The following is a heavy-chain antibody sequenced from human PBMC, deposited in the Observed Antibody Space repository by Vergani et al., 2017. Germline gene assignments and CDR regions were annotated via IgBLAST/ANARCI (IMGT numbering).Heavy chain of an antibody. D-gene: IGHD3-10*01. V-gene: IGHV1-69*15. Sequence: QVQLVQSGAEVKKPGASVKVSCKASGGTFSSYAISWVRQAPGQGLEWMGRIIPIFGTANYAQKFQGRVTITADESTSTAYMELSSLRSEDTAVYYCARTGEVWFGELEYYYYGMDVWGQGTTVTVS. J-gene: IGHJ6*02. CDR2: IIPIFGTA. CDR1: GGTFSSYA. CDR3: ARTGEVWFGELEYYYYGMDV.